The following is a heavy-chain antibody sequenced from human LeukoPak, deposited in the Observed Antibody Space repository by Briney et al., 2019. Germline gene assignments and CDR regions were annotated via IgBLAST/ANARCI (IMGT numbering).Heavy chain of an antibody. CDR2: IYHSGST. CDR3: ARDNRYGENWFDP. J-gene: IGHJ5*02. D-gene: IGHD1-14*01. CDR1: GYSISSGYY. Sequence: MPSETLSLTCTVSGYSISSGYYWSWIRQPPGKGLEWIGSIYHSGSTYYNPSLKSRVTISVDTSKNHFSLKLSSVTAADTAVYYCARDNRYGENWFDPWGQGTLVTVSS. V-gene: IGHV4-38-2*02.